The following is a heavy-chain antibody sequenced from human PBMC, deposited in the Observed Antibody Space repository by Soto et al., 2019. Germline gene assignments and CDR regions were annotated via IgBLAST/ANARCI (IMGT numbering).Heavy chain of an antibody. J-gene: IGHJ6*02. D-gene: IGHD6-13*01. V-gene: IGHV1-3*01. CDR2: INAGNGNT. CDR3: ARGFPDSSSSKTNLHSHYALPV. CDR1: GYTFTGYA. Sequence: GYSVKASWKESGYTFTGYAMHWLLQAPGQRQEWMGWINAGNGNTKYSQKFQGRVTITRDTSASTAYMELSSLRSEDTAVYYCARGFPDSSSSKTNLHSHYALPVSCPGT.